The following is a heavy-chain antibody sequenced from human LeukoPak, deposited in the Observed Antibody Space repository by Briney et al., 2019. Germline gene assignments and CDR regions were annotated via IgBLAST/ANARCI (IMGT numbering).Heavy chain of an antibody. CDR3: ARAIKPPLVWGSVLYPYYFGN. CDR1: GFTVNSDY. CDR2: IYVGGTT. J-gene: IGHJ4*02. Sequence: AGGSLRLSCAASGFTVNSDYMSWVRQGPGKGLEWGSVIYVGGTTYDTDSVKGRFTISRDNSKNTLYLQMNSLRVDDTAVYYCARAIKPPLVWGSVLYPYYFGNWGQGTLVTVSS. D-gene: IGHD3-16*01. V-gene: IGHV3-53*01.